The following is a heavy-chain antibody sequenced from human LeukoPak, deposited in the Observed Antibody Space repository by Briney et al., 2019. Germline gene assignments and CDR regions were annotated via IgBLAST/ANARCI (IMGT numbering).Heavy chain of an antibody. Sequence: GGTLRLSCAASAFTFSSYAMSWVRQAPGKGLEWVSGISGSGDYTYYADSVKGRFTISRDNSKNTLYLQMNSLGAEDTALYYCAKGINTGYHLGVFDIWGQGTTVTVSS. D-gene: IGHD5-12*01. CDR2: ISGSGDYT. CDR3: AKGINTGYHLGVFDI. V-gene: IGHV3-23*01. J-gene: IGHJ3*02. CDR1: AFTFSSYA.